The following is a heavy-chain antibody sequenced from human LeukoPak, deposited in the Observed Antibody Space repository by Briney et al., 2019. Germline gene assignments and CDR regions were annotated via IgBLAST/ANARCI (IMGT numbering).Heavy chain of an antibody. Sequence: GGSLRLSCAASGFTVSSNYMSWVRQAPGKGLEWVSVIYSGGSTYYADSVKGRFTISRDNSKNTLYLQMNSLRAEDTAVYYCAKEGGYDFWSGYSNWFDPWGQGTLVTVSS. V-gene: IGHV3-53*01. CDR3: AKEGGYDFWSGYSNWFDP. CDR2: IYSGGST. CDR1: GFTVSSNY. J-gene: IGHJ5*02. D-gene: IGHD3-3*01.